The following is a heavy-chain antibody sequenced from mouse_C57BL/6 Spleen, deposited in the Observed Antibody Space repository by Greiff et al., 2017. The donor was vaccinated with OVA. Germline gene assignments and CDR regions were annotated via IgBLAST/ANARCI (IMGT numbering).Heavy chain of an antibody. D-gene: IGHD1-1*01. CDR2: IDPTSGCT. V-gene: IGHV1-72*01. CDR3: VRGPHYYGSHWYFDV. CDR1: GYTFTSYW. J-gene: IGHJ1*03. Sequence: QVQLQQPGAELVKPGASVKLSCKASGYTFTSYWMHWVKQRPGRGLEWIGRIDPTSGCTKYNEKFKSQATLTVDKPSSTAYMPLSSLTSEDSAVYDGVRGPHYYGSHWYFDVWGKGTTVTVSS.